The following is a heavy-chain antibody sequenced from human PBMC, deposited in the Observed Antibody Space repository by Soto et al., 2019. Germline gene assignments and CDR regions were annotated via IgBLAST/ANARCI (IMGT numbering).Heavy chain of an antibody. CDR3: ARDHLILPAHDFFYGSDV. J-gene: IGHJ6*02. Sequence: DVQLKESGGGLVQPGQSLRLSCEVSGFTLSMYSMTWVRQAPGKGLEWVAKIPQDGSDGHYLDSVKSRFTISRDNAKNSVYLQMNSLRADDTAVYYCARDHLILPAHDFFYGSDVWGQGAKVTVSS. CDR1: GFTLSMYS. CDR2: IPQDGSDG. D-gene: IGHD2-21*02. V-gene: IGHV3-7*03.